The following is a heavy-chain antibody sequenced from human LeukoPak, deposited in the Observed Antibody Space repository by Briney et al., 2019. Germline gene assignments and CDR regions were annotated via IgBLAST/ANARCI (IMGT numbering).Heavy chain of an antibody. Sequence: ASVKVSCKASGGTFSSYAISWVRQAPGQGLEWMGWISAYNGNTNYAQKLQGRVTITTDTSTSTAYMELRSLRSDDTAVYYCARVPYCGGDCYTSQTTFDYWGQGTLVTVSS. J-gene: IGHJ4*02. CDR1: GGTFSSYA. CDR2: ISAYNGNT. V-gene: IGHV1-18*01. D-gene: IGHD2-21*02. CDR3: ARVPYCGGDCYTSQTTFDY.